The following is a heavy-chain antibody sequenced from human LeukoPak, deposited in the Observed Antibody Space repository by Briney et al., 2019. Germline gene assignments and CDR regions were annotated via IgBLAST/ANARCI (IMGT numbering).Heavy chain of an antibody. J-gene: IGHJ6*03. CDR3: ARVITIFGVVYYYYYMDV. CDR2: ITPIFGTA. V-gene: IGHV1-69*05. D-gene: IGHD3-3*01. CDR1: GGTLSSYA. Sequence: SVKVSCKASGGTLSSYAISWVRQAPGQGLEWMGGITPIFGTAKYAQKVQGRVTMTTDTSTSTAYMELRSLRSDDTAVYYCARVITIFGVVYYYYYMDVWGKGTTVTVSS.